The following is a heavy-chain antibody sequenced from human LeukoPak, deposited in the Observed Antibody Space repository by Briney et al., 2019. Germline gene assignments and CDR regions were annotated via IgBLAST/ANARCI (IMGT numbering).Heavy chain of an antibody. D-gene: IGHD3-10*01. CDR3: ARGLLYYYGSGSYFWFDP. CDR2: INHSGST. Sequence: PSETLSLTCAAYGGSFSGYYWSWIRQPPGKGLEWIGEINHSGSTNYNPSLKSRVTISVDTSKNQFPLKLSSVTAADTAVYYCARGLLYYYGSGSYFWFDPWGQGTLVTVSS. J-gene: IGHJ5*02. CDR1: GGSFSGYY. V-gene: IGHV4-34*01.